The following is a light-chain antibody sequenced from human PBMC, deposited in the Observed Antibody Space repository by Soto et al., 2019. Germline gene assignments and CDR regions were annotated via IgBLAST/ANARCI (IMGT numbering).Light chain of an antibody. Sequence: EIVLTQSPATLSVSPGESATLSCRASQSVTVNLAWYQQKPGQAPRLLIYRASTRATGIPARFSGGGSRTEFTLTISSLPSEDFAVYICQQYNDWPPRWTFGQGTKVEIK. J-gene: IGKJ1*01. V-gene: IGKV3-15*01. CDR3: QQYNDWPPRWT. CDR1: QSVTVN. CDR2: RAS.